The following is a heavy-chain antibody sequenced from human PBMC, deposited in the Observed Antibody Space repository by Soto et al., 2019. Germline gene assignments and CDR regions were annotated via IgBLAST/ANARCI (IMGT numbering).Heavy chain of an antibody. CDR2: INPGGST. Sequence: SETLSLTCGVFGGPFNGFYWSWIRQPPGKGLEWIGEINPGGSTHYNPSLRSRLTLSADTSRNQFSLRLSSVTAADTAVYYCTRLRWLPPPTRPDPYYYGMDVWGPGTTVTVSS. J-gene: IGHJ6*02. V-gene: IGHV4-34*01. CDR3: TRLRWLPPPTRPDPYYYGMDV. CDR1: GGPFNGFY. D-gene: IGHD6-19*01.